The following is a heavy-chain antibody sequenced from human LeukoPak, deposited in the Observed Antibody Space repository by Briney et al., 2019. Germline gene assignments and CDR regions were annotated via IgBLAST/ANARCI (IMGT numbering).Heavy chain of an antibody. CDR1: GFTFSAYW. D-gene: IGHD3-3*01. V-gene: IGHV3-7*01. CDR2: IKQDGSEE. CDR3: ARDFIVLSHSDFWRGYYAGDF. J-gene: IGHJ4*02. Sequence: GGSLRLSCAASGFTFSAYWMSWVRQTPGKGLEWVANIKQDGSEEYYVDSVKGRFTISRDNAKSSLYLQMNSLGAEDTAVYYCARDFIVLSHSDFWRGYYAGDFWGQGTLVTVTS.